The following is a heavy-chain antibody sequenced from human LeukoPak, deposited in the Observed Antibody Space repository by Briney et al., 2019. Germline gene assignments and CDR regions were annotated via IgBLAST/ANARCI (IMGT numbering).Heavy chain of an antibody. CDR1: GASISSYY. CDR3: AREERDIVVVVAATTGGNWFDP. CDR2: ILYSGSA. D-gene: IGHD2-15*01. V-gene: IGHV4-59*12. J-gene: IGHJ5*02. Sequence: SETPSLTCTVSGASISSYYWSWIRQPPGKGLEYMVHILYSGSANYNPSLQSRVTISVDTSKNQFSLKLSSVTAADTAVYYCAREERDIVVVVAATTGGNWFDPWGQGTLVTVSS.